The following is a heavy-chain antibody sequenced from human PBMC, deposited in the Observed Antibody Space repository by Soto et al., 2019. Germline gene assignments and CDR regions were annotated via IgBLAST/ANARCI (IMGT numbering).Heavy chain of an antibody. CDR3: VAYDYYDSSLHAFAI. V-gene: IGHV3-23*01. Sequence: GGSLRLSCAASGFTFSSYAMSWVRQAPGKGLEWVSAISGSGGSTYYADSVKGRFTISRDNSKNTLYLQMNSLRAEDTAVYYCVAYDYYDSSLHAFAIWGQGTMVTVSS. J-gene: IGHJ3*02. D-gene: IGHD3-22*01. CDR1: GFTFSSYA. CDR2: ISGSGGST.